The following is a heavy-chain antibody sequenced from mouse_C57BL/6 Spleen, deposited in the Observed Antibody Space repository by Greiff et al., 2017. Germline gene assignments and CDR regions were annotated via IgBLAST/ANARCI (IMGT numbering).Heavy chain of an antibody. CDR2: IYPGSGST. CDR1: GYTFTDYY. Sequence: QVQLQQSGAELVRPGASVKLSCKASGYTFTDYYINWVKQRPGQGLEWIARIYPGSGSTYYNEKFKGKATLTAEKSSSTAYMQLSSLTSEDSAVYFCAREGIYYDYDDFDYWGQGTTLTVSS. CDR3: AREGIYYDYDDFDY. J-gene: IGHJ2*01. D-gene: IGHD2-4*01. V-gene: IGHV1-76*01.